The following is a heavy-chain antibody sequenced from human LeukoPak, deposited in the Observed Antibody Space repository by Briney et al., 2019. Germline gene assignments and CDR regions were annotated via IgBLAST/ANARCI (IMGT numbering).Heavy chain of an antibody. CDR2: INYSGST. D-gene: IGHD3-9*01. CDR3: ARGYDILTGYLGY. Sequence: SETLSLTCTVSGGSINSGGHYWSWIRQHPGKGLEWIGYINYSGSTYYNPSLKSRVTISVDTSKNQFSLKLSSVTAADTAVYYCARGYDILTGYLGYWGQGTLVTVSS. J-gene: IGHJ4*02. CDR1: GGSINSGGHY. V-gene: IGHV4-31*03.